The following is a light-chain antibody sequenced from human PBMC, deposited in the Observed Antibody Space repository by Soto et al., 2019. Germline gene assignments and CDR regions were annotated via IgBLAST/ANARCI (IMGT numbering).Light chain of an antibody. CDR2: DVN. CDR1: SSDVGGYNY. Sequence: ALTQPRSVSGSPGQSVTISCTGTSSDVGGYNYVSWYQQHPGKAPKLMIYDVNKRPSGVPDRFSGSKSGNTASLTISGLQADDEADYYCCSYAGSYIFYVFGTGTKVTVL. V-gene: IGLV2-11*01. CDR3: CSYAGSYIFYV. J-gene: IGLJ1*01.